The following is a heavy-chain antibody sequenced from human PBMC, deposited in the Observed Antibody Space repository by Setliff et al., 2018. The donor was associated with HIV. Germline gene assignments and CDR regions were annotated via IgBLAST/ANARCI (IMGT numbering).Heavy chain of an antibody. D-gene: IGHD3-3*01. CDR3: ARDRGDSYYDFWSNYAHFDY. CDR1: GFTFSHYS. CDR2: VSSSSYI. V-gene: IGHV3-21*01. Sequence: GSLRLSCAASGFTFSHYSMIWVRQGPGKGLEWVSSVSSSSYIYYADSVKGRFTISRDNAKNSLSLQMNSLRAEDTAVYYCARDRGDSYYDFWSNYAHFDYWGQGTLVTVSS. J-gene: IGHJ4*02.